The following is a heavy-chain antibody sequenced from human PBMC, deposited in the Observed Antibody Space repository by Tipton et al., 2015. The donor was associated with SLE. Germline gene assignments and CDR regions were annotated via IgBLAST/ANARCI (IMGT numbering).Heavy chain of an antibody. Sequence: SLRLSCVASGFTFSRYWMHWVRQAPGKGLVWVSRITTDGSGANYADSVKGRFTISRDNTKNTLYLQMNSLRDEDTAVYYCTTFLTDHDWGQRSLGSVSS. D-gene: IGHD7-27*01. CDR3: TTFLTDHD. CDR2: ITTDGSGA. V-gene: IGHV3-74*01. CDR1: GFTFSRYW. J-gene: IGHJ4*02.